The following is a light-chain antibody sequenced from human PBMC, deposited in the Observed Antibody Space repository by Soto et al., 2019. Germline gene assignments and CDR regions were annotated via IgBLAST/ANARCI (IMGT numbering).Light chain of an antibody. CDR2: SNN. V-gene: IGLV1-44*01. CDR3: AAWDDSLNGL. J-gene: IGLJ2*01. Sequence: QSVLPQPPSASGTPGPRVTISCSGSSSNIGSNTVNWYQQLPGTAPKLLIYSNNQRPSGVPDRFSGSKSGTSASLAISGLQSEDEADYYCAAWDDSLNGLFGGGTKLTVL. CDR1: SSNIGSNT.